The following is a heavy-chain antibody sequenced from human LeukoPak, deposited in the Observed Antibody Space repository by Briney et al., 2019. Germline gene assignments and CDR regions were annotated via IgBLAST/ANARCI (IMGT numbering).Heavy chain of an antibody. Sequence: PSETLSLTCGVSGGAITNYYWTWIRQPAGKGLEWIGRIYTSGITNYNPSLESRLTMSLDTSKNQISLRLSSVTAADTAVYYCARKDGDFWGQGTLVTVSS. CDR1: GGAITNYY. CDR2: IYTSGIT. J-gene: IGHJ4*02. CDR3: ARKDGDF. V-gene: IGHV4-4*07.